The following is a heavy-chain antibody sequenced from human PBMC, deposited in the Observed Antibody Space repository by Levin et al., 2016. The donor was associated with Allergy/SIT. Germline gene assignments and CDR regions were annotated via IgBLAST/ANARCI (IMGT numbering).Heavy chain of an antibody. V-gene: IGHV3-23*01. CDR1: GFTFSTSA. J-gene: IGHJ4*02. D-gene: IGHD1-1*01. CDR3: GKTWNRVSDF. Sequence: GESLKISCAASGFTFSTSAMTVGPPGSEGKGLEWVSVISESGGDAFYADSVKGRFTISRDNSENTLYLHMNSLRAEDAAIYYCGKTWNRVSDFWGQGTLVTVSS. CDR2: ISESGGDA.